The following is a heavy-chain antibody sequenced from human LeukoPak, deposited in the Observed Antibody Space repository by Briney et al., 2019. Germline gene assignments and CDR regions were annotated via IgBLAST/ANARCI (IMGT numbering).Heavy chain of an antibody. CDR3: AREPTYDSNH. CDR1: GGSISSSSYY. D-gene: IGHD3-22*01. Sequence: SETLSLTCTVSGGSISSSSYYWGWIRQPPGKGLEWIGSIYYSGSTYYNPSLKSRVTISVDTSKNQFSLKLSSVTAADTAVYYCAREPTYDSNHWGQGTLVTVSS. J-gene: IGHJ4*02. CDR2: IYYSGST. V-gene: IGHV4-39*07.